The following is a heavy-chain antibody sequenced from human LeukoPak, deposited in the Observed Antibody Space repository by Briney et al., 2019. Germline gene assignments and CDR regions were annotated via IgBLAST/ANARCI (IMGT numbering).Heavy chain of an antibody. D-gene: IGHD1-26*01. CDR2: INSDGSST. Sequence: PGGSLRLSCAASGFTFSSYWIHWVRQAPGKGLVWVSRINSDGSSTSYADSVKGRFTISRDNAKNTLYLQMNSLRAEDTAVYYCARGDGWELLRGLDYWGQGTLVTVSS. V-gene: IGHV3-74*01. CDR1: GFTFSSYW. CDR3: ARGDGWELLRGLDY. J-gene: IGHJ4*02.